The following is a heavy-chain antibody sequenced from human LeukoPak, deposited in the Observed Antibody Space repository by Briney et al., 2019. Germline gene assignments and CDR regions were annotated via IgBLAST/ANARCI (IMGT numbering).Heavy chain of an antibody. Sequence: GGSLRLSCAASGFTFSDYYMSWIRQAPGKGLEWVSYISSSGSTIYYADSVKGRCTISRDNAKNALYLQMNSLRAEDTALYYCARDSDGYSFDYWGQGTLVTVSS. J-gene: IGHJ4*02. CDR2: ISSSGSTI. D-gene: IGHD3-10*01. CDR1: GFTFSDYY. V-gene: IGHV3-11*01. CDR3: ARDSDGYSFDY.